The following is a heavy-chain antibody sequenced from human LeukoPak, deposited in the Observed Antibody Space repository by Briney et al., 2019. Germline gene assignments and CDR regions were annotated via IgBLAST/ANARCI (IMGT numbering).Heavy chain of an antibody. CDR2: IGYGGDT. J-gene: IGHJ4*02. V-gene: IGHV3-13*04. CDR1: GFTFSSYD. D-gene: IGHD3-9*01. CDR3: ARGNILTGYMY. Sequence: GGSLRLSCAASGFTFSSYDMHWVRQATGKGLEWVSAIGYGGDTHYSGSVKGRFTISRENAKISLYLQMNSLGDGDTAVYYCARGNILTGYMYWGQGTLVTVSS.